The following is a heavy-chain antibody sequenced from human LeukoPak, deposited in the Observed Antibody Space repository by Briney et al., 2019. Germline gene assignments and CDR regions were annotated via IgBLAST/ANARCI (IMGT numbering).Heavy chain of an antibody. V-gene: IGHV3-15*01. J-gene: IGHJ4*02. Sequence: PGGSLRLSCAASGFTFSNYWMNWVRQAPGKGLEWVGRIKSKTDGGTTDYAAPVKGRFTISRDDSKNTLYLQMNSLKTEDTAVYYCTTTTPYTYCSGGSCIRDYWGQGTLVTVSS. CDR1: GFTFSNYW. CDR3: TTTTPYTYCSGGSCIRDY. CDR2: IKSKTDGGTT. D-gene: IGHD2-15*01.